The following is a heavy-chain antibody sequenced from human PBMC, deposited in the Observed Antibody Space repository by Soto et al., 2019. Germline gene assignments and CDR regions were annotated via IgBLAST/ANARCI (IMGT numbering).Heavy chain of an antibody. CDR2: IYYSGST. CDR3: ARVGLTIFGVVIIPVYMDV. Sequence: PSETLSLTCTVSGGSISSYYWSWIRQPPGKGLEWIGYIYYSGSTIYIPSLKSRVTISVDTSKNQFSLKPSSVTAADTAVYYCARVGLTIFGVVIIPVYMDVWGKGTTVTVSS. D-gene: IGHD3-3*01. V-gene: IGHV4-59*01. CDR1: GGSISSYY. J-gene: IGHJ6*03.